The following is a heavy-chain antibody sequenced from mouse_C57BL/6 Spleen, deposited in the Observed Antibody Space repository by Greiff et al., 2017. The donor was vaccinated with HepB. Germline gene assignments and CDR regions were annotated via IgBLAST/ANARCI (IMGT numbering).Heavy chain of an antibody. CDR1: GYTFTSYW. Sequence: QVQLKQPGAELVKPGASVKLSCKASGYTFTSYWMHWVKQRPGQGLEWIGMIHPNSGSTNYNEKFKSKATLTVDKSSSTAYMQLSSLTSEDSAVYYCARWITTVVAHYYAMDYWGQGTSVTVSS. V-gene: IGHV1-64*01. J-gene: IGHJ4*01. D-gene: IGHD1-1*01. CDR3: ARWITTVVAHYYAMDY. CDR2: IHPNSGST.